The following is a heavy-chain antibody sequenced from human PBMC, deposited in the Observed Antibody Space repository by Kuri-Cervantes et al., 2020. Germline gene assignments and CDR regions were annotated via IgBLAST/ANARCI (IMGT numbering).Heavy chain of an antibody. CDR2: IYHSGST. V-gene: IGHV4-38-2*02. CDR1: GGSISSYS. CDR3: ARVGGIYYNFWSGYSYFDY. Sequence: SETLSLTCTVSGGSISSYSWSWIRQPPGKGLEWIGSIYHSGSTYYNPSLKSRVTISVDTSKNQFSLKLSSVTAADTAVYYCARVGGIYYNFWSGYSYFDYWGQGTLVTVSS. J-gene: IGHJ4*02. D-gene: IGHD3-3*01.